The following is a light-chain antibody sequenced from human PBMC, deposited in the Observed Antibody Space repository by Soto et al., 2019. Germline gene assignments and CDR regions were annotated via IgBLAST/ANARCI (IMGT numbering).Light chain of an antibody. Sequence: ILMSQSPSSLSASVGDRVTITCRASQDLDKWLAWYQQKPGKAPNLLIYKSSTLRDGVPTRFSGFGSGTEYNLTISDLQPDAFGTYYCQQYSSYWTFGQGTMVEIK. CDR1: QDLDKW. V-gene: IGKV1-5*03. CDR2: KSS. CDR3: QQYSSYWT. J-gene: IGKJ1*01.